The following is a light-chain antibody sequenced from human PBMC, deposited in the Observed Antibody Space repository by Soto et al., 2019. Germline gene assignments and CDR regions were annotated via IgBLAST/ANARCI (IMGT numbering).Light chain of an antibody. J-gene: IGKJ2*01. CDR3: QQYERPPFA. V-gene: IGKV3-20*01. CDR1: QRLSNGY. CDR2: DAS. Sequence: EIVLTQSPGTLSLFPGDRATLSCRASQRLSNGYLAWFQQKPGQAPRLLIYDASSRAAGVPDRVTGGGSGTDFTLTISGLEPDDFALYFCQQYERPPFAFGHGTKLEIK.